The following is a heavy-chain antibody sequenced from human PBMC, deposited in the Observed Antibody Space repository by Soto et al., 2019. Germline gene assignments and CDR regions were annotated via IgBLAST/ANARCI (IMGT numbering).Heavy chain of an antibody. CDR3: ARRLRYFDWPPTPDAFDI. Sequence: GGSLRLSCAASGFTVSSNYMSWVRQAPGKGLEWVSVIYSGGSTYYADSVKGSFTISRDNSKNTLYLQMNSLRAEDTAVYYCARRLRYFDWPPTPDAFDIWGQGKMVTV. CDR1: GFTVSSNY. CDR2: IYSGGST. D-gene: IGHD3-9*01. J-gene: IGHJ3*02. V-gene: IGHV3-66*01.